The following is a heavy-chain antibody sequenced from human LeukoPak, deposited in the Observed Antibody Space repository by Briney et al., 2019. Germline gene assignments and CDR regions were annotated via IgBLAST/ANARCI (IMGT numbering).Heavy chain of an antibody. Sequence: SLRLSCAASGFTFDDYAMHWVRQAPGKGLEWVSGISWNSGSIGYADSVKGRFTISRDNAKNSLYLQMNSLRAEDTALYYCVKDMAPHYDSSGYYGYYYYYGMDVWGQGTTVTVSS. CDR1: GFTFDDYA. D-gene: IGHD3-22*01. CDR3: VKDMAPHYDSSGYYGYYYYYGMDV. V-gene: IGHV3-9*01. J-gene: IGHJ6*02. CDR2: ISWNSGSI.